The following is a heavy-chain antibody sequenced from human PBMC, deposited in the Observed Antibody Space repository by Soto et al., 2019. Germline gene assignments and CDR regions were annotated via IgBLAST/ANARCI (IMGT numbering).Heavy chain of an antibody. CDR1: GYSFTSYW. V-gene: IGHV5-10-1*01. D-gene: IGHD3-22*01. Sequence: GESLKISCKGSGYSFTSYWISWVRQMPGKGLEWMGRIDPSDSYTNYSPSFQGHVTISADKSISTAYLQWSSLKASDTAMYCCARSNYYDSSGYYYSLYSYGMDVWGQGTTVTVSS. J-gene: IGHJ6*02. CDR2: IDPSDSYT. CDR3: ARSNYYDSSGYYYSLYSYGMDV.